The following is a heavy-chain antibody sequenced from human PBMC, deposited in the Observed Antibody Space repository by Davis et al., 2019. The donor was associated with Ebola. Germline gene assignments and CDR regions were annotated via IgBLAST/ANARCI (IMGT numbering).Heavy chain of an antibody. CDR2: INHSGST. D-gene: IGHD3-22*01. CDR1: GGSFSGYY. Sequence: PSETLSLTCAVYGGSFSGYYWSWIRQPPGKGLEWIGEINHSGSTNYNPSLKSRVTISVDTSKNQFSLKLSSVTAADTAVYYCARLLPIQHYYDSSGYLFGFDPWGQGTLVTVSS. J-gene: IGHJ5*02. CDR3: ARLLPIQHYYDSSGYLFGFDP. V-gene: IGHV4-34*01.